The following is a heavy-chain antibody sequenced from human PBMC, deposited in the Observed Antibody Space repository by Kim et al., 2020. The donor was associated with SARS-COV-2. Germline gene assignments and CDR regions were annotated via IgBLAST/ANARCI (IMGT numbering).Heavy chain of an antibody. CDR3: ARSNVVYGMDV. V-gene: IGHV5-51*01. Sequence: RYSPSFQGQVTMSVDKSISTAYLQWSSLKASDTAIYYCARSNVVYGMDVWGQGTTVAVSS. J-gene: IGHJ6*02. D-gene: IGHD2-15*01.